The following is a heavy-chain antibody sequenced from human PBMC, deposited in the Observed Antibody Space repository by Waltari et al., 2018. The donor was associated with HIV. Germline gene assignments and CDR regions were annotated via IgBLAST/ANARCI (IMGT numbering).Heavy chain of an antibody. D-gene: IGHD2-21*01. V-gene: IGHV4-39*01. CDR2: IYYSGST. J-gene: IGHJ5*02. CDR3: ASTGLSRNWFDP. CDR1: GGSISSSSYY. Sequence: QLQLQESGPGLVKPSETLSLTCTVSGGSISSSSYYWGWIRQPPGKGLEWIGSIYYSGSTYYNPSLKSRVTISVDTSKNQFSLKLSSVTAADTAVYYCASTGLSRNWFDPWGQGTLVTVSS.